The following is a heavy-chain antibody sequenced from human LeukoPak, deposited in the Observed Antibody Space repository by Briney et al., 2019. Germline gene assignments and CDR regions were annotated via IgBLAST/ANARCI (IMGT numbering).Heavy chain of an antibody. CDR2: IYYSGST. J-gene: IGHJ4*02. V-gene: IGHV4-59*01. D-gene: IGHD6-13*01. Sequence: SETLSLTCTVSGVSISSYYWSWIRQPPGKGLEWIGYIYYSGSTNYNPSLKSRVTISVDTSKNQFSLTLSSVTAADTAVYYCARLGSSSWYYFEYWGQGTLVTVSS. CDR1: GVSISSYY. CDR3: ARLGSSSWYYFEY.